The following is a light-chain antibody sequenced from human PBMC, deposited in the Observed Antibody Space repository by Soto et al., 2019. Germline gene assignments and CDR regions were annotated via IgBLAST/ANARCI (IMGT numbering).Light chain of an antibody. CDR1: QSASNN. CDR2: GAS. V-gene: IGKV3-15*01. CDR3: QQYNYLIT. Sequence: EIVMTQSPATLSVSPGERATLSCRASQSASNNLAWYQQRPGQALRLLIYGASTRATGIPARFSGSGSGTEFTLTISSLQSEDFAVYYCQQYNYLITFGQGTRLEIK. J-gene: IGKJ5*01.